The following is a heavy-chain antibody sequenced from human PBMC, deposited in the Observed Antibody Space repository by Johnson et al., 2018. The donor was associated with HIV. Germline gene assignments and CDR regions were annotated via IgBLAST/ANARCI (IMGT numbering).Heavy chain of an antibody. J-gene: IGHJ3*02. CDR2: INSDGSST. CDR1: GFTFDDYA. V-gene: IGHV3-74*02. CDR3: ASILVVAAQEADAFDI. D-gene: IGHD2-15*01. Sequence: VQLVESGGGLVQPGRSLRLSCAASGFTFDDYAMHWVRQGPGKGLVWVSRINSDGSSTSYADSVKGRFSISRDNAKNTLYLQMNSLRAEDTAVYYCASILVVAAQEADAFDIWGQGTMVTVSS.